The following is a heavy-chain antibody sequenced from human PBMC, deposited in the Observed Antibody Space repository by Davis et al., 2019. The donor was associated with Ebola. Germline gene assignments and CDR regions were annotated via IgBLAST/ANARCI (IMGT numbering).Heavy chain of an antibody. D-gene: IGHD6-6*01. CDR3: ARVRPLGDSSSSGRFDP. Sequence: GESLKISCAASGFTFSDYYMSWIRQAPGKGLEWVSYISSSSSYTNYADSVKGRFTISRDNAMNSPYLQMNSLRAEDTAVYYCARVRPLGDSSSSGRFDPWGQGTLVTVSS. J-gene: IGHJ5*02. V-gene: IGHV3-11*06. CDR1: GFTFSDYY. CDR2: ISSSSSYT.